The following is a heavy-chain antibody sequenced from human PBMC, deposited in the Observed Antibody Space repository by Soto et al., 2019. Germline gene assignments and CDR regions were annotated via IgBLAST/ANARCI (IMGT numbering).Heavy chain of an antibody. D-gene: IGHD6-19*01. Sequence: GGSLRLSCAASGFTFSSYAMHWVRQAPGKGLEWVAVISYDGSNKYYADSVKGRFTISRDNSKNTLYLQMNSLRAEDTAVYYCARDESSGWYSLGAFDIWGQGTMVTVSS. V-gene: IGHV3-30-3*01. CDR3: ARDESSGWYSLGAFDI. J-gene: IGHJ3*02. CDR1: GFTFSSYA. CDR2: ISYDGSNK.